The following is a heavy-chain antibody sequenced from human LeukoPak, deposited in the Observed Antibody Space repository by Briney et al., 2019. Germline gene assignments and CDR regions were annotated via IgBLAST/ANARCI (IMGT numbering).Heavy chain of an antibody. J-gene: IGHJ6*02. V-gene: IGHV4-34*01. CDR2: INHSGRA. CDR3: ARDVVVVPAAIHYGMDV. CDR1: GGSFSDYF. D-gene: IGHD2-2*01. Sequence: SETLSLTCAVYGGSFSDYFWGWIRQPPGKGLEWIGEINHSGRAYYNPSLKSRVTISVDTSKNQFSLNLSSVTAADTAVYYCARDVVVVPAAIHYGMDVWGQGTTVTVSS.